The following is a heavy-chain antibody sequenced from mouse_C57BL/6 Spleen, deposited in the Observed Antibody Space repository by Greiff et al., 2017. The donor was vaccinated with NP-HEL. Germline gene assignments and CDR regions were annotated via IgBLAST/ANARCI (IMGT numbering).Heavy chain of an antibody. CDR1: GYTFTDYY. CDR2: INPYNGGT. Sequence: DVQLQESGPVLVKPGASVKMSCKASGYTFTDYYMNWVKQSHGKSLEWIGVINPYNGGTSYNQKFKGKATLTVDKSSSTAYMELNSLTSEDSAVYYCARSGSGTFAYWGQGTLVTVSA. D-gene: IGHD4-1*01. V-gene: IGHV1-19*01. CDR3: ARSGSGTFAY. J-gene: IGHJ3*01.